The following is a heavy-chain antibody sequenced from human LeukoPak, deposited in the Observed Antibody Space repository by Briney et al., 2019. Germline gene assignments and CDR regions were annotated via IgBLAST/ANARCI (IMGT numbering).Heavy chain of an antibody. D-gene: IGHD4-17*01. Sequence: GGSLRLSCAASGFTFSSYAMSWVRQAPGKGLEWVSAISDSGGTTYYADSVKGRFTISRDNSKTTLYLQMNSLRAEDTAIYYCAKNYGDYWTYYYYYMDVWGRGTTVTVSS. CDR1: GFTFSSYA. V-gene: IGHV3-23*01. J-gene: IGHJ6*03. CDR3: AKNYGDYWTYYYYYMDV. CDR2: ISDSGGTT.